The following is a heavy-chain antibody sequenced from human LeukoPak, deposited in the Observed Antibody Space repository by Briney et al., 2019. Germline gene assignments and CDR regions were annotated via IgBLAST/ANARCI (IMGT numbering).Heavy chain of an antibody. CDR3: ARASGSYYSRPFDY. V-gene: IGHV3-30-3*01. Sequence: GGSLRLSCAASGFTVSSNYMSWVRQAPGKGLEWVAIISNDGSNKLYADSVKGRFTISRDNSKNTLYLQLNSLRAEDTAVYYCARASGSYYSRPFDYWGQGTLVTVSS. D-gene: IGHD3-22*01. CDR1: GFTVSSNY. CDR2: ISNDGSNK. J-gene: IGHJ4*02.